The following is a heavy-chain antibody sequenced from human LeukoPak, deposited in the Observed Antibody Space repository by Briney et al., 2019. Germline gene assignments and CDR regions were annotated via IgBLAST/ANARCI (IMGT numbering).Heavy chain of an antibody. CDR1: GFTLSSNY. Sequence: GGSLRLSCVASGFTLSSNYMSWVRQAPGKGLEWVSVTYSTGSTFYADPVKGRFTISRDNSKNTLYLQMKSLRAEDTAVYYCARTRGIADFDFWGQGTLVTVSS. CDR2: TYSTGST. J-gene: IGHJ4*01. V-gene: IGHV3-66*01. CDR3: ARTRGIADFDF.